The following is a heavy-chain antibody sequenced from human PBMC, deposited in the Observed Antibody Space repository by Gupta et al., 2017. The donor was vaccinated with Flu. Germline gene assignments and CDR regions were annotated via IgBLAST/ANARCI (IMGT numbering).Heavy chain of an antibody. Sequence: QVQLVESGGGVVQPGRSLRLSCTASGFIFSSYGMHWVRQAPGKELEWLTVMSNDGRNKYYADSVRGRFTISRDNSKNTLFLQMNSLSAEDTAVYYCARDSGWKYFDYWGQGTRVTVSS. J-gene: IGHJ4*02. CDR2: MSNDGRNK. V-gene: IGHV3-30*03. D-gene: IGHD1-1*01. CDR3: ARDSGWKYFDY. CDR1: GFIFSSYG.